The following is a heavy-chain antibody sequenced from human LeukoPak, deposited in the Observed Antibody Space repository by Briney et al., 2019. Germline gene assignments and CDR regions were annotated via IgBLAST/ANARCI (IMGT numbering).Heavy chain of an antibody. CDR1: GGTFSSYA. Sequence: SVKVSCKASGGTFSSYAISWVRQAPGQGLEWMGRIIPILGIANYAQKFQGRVTITADKSTSTAYMELSSLRSEDTAVYYCARGVDYGGNSGDYFDYWGQGTLVTVSS. CDR3: ARGVDYGGNSGDYFDY. CDR2: IIPILGIA. J-gene: IGHJ4*02. V-gene: IGHV1-69*04. D-gene: IGHD4-23*01.